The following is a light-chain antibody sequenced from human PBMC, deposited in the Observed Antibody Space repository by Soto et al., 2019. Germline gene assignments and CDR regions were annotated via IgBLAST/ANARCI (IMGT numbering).Light chain of an antibody. CDR3: QKYNSAPRT. CDR1: QDISNN. CDR2: AET. J-gene: IGKJ1*01. V-gene: IGKV1-27*01. Sequence: DIQMTQSPSSLSASVGDRVTITCRASQDISNNFAGYQQKPGKVPKLLIYAETTLQSGVPSRFSGSGSGTDFTLTNSSLQTEDVATYYCQKYNSAPRTFGQGTKVEIK.